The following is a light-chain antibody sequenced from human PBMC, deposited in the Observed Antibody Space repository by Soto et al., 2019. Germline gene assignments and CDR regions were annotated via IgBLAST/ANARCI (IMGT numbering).Light chain of an antibody. CDR1: SSDVGNYKY. CDR2: EVS. CDR3: SSYAGSNLWV. Sequence: QSVLTQSPSASGSPGQSATISCTGTSSDVGNYKYVSWYQQHPGKAPKLMIYEVSKRPSGVPDRFSGSKSGNTASLTVSGLQVEDEADYYCSSYAGSNLWVFGGGTQLTVL. J-gene: IGLJ3*02. V-gene: IGLV2-8*01.